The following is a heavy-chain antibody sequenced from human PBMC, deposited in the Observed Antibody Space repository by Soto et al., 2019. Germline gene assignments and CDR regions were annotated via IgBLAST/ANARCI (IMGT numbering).Heavy chain of an antibody. D-gene: IGHD6-13*01. Sequence: ASVKVSCKASGYTFTSYGISWVRQAPGQGLEWMGWISAYNGNTNYAQKLQGRVTMTTDTSTSTAYMELRSLRSDDTAVYYCARDPDGSSSWYHYYYGMDVSCQGTTLTVSS. CDR3: ARDPDGSSSWYHYYYGMDV. V-gene: IGHV1-18*04. CDR2: ISAYNGNT. CDR1: GYTFTSYG. J-gene: IGHJ6*02.